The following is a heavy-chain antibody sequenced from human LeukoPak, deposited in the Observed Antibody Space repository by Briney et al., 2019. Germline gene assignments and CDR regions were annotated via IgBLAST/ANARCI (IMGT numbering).Heavy chain of an antibody. D-gene: IGHD3-10*01. Sequence: GGSLRLSCAASGFTFSSYWXHXXXXXXXXXLVXVSRINSDGSSXXYXDSXXGXXXISRDNAKNTLYLQMNSLRAEDTAVYYCASPKSGYWGQGTLVTVSS. CDR3: ASPKSGY. J-gene: IGHJ4*02. CDR1: GFTFSSYW. V-gene: IGHV3-74*01. CDR2: INSDGSSX.